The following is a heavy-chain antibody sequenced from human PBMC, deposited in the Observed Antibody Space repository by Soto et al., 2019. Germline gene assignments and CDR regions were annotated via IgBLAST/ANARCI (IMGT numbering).Heavy chain of an antibody. CDR2: INHSGST. J-gene: IGHJ5*02. V-gene: IGHV4-34*01. CDR1: GGSFSGYY. Sequence: PSETLSLTCAVYGGSFSGYYWSWIRQPPGKGLEWIGEINHSGSTNYNPSLKSRVTISVDTSKNQFSLKLSSVTAADTAVYYCAREPTRTTTFDPWGQGTLVTVSS. CDR3: AREPTRTTTFDP. D-gene: IGHD1-26*01.